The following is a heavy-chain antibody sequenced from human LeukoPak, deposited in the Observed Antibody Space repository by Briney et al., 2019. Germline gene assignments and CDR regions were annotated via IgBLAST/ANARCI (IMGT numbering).Heavy chain of an antibody. D-gene: IGHD3-22*01. V-gene: IGHV4-59*01. CDR1: GGSISGNY. CDR2: IHSLGVT. J-gene: IGHJ5*02. CDR3: ARQISGNYGSSPVFVP. Sequence: PSETLSLTCSVSGGSISGNYWSWIRQSPEKGLEWVCYIHSLGVTNYNPSLKSRVTITVDTSNNQFSLKMTSMNAADTAVYYCARQISGNYGSSPVFVPWGQGSLVTVSS.